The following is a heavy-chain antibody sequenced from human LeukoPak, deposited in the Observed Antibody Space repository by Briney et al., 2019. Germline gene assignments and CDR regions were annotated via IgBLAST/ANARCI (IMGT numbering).Heavy chain of an antibody. Sequence: GGSLRLSCAASGFTFNSYSIHWVRQAPGKGLEYVSGISNNGDATYYINSVKGRFITSRDNSKNTLYLQMGSLRAEDMAVYYCARGYVLRGVHFDYWGRGTLVTVSS. CDR3: ARGYVLRGVHFDY. CDR2: ISNNGDAT. V-gene: IGHV3-64*01. CDR1: GFTFNSYS. D-gene: IGHD3-10*01. J-gene: IGHJ4*02.